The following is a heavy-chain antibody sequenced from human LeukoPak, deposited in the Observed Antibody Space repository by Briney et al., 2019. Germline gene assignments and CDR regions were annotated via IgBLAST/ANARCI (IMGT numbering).Heavy chain of an antibody. CDR2: IGGDGRST. CDR1: GLTFTNHA. J-gene: IGHJ4*02. V-gene: IGHV3-23*01. Sequence: GGSLRLSCAASGLTFTNHAMTWVRQAPGEGLEWVSAIGGDGRSTDYADSVKGRFTISRDNSKNTLYLQMNSLRAEDTALYYCARRVGGTPDYWGLGTVVPVSS. D-gene: IGHD1-26*01. CDR3: ARRVGGTPDY.